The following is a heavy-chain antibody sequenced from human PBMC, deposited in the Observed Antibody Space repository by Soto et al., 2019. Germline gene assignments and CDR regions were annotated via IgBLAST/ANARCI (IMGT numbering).Heavy chain of an antibody. J-gene: IGHJ4*02. Sequence: ASVKVSCKASGYTFTSYGISWVRQAPGQGLEWMGWISAYNGNTNYAQKLQGRVTMTTDTSTSTAYMELRSLRSDDTAVYYCARDGKYYDILTGRDYWGQGTLVTVSS. V-gene: IGHV1-18*01. D-gene: IGHD3-9*01. CDR2: ISAYNGNT. CDR1: GYTFTSYG. CDR3: ARDGKYYDILTGRDY.